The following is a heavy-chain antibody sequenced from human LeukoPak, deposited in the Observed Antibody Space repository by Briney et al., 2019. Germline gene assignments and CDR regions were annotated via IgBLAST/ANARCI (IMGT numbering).Heavy chain of an antibody. D-gene: IGHD3-9*01. CDR2: ISYDGSNK. J-gene: IGHJ4*02. CDR1: GFTFSSYA. CDR3: ARGSGILTGYYLYYFDY. V-gene: IGHV3-30*04. Sequence: PGGSLRLSCAASGFTFSSYAMHWVRQAPGKGLEWVAVISYDGSNKYYADSVKGRFTISRDNSKNTLYLQMNSLRAEDTAVYYCARGSGILTGYYLYYFDYWGQGTLVTVSS.